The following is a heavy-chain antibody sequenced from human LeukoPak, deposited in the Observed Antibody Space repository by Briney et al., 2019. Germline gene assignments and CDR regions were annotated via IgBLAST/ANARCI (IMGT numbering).Heavy chain of an antibody. CDR2: ISVSGGST. J-gene: IGHJ4*02. CDR1: GFTFSSYA. CDR3: AKATMVRGPTDY. Sequence: GGSLTLSCAASGFTFSSYAMSWLRQAPGKGLEWVSAISVSGGSTYYADSVKGRFTISRDNSKNTLYLQMNSLRAEDTAVYYCAKATMVRGPTDYWGQGTLVTVSS. V-gene: IGHV3-23*01. D-gene: IGHD3-10*01.